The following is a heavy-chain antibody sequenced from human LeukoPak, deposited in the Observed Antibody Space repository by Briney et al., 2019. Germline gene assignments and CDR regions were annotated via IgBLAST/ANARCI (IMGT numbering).Heavy chain of an antibody. D-gene: IGHD1-26*01. CDR1: GGSISSSSYY. CDR2: IYYSGST. Sequence: SETLSLTCTVSGGSISSSSYYWGWIRQPPGKGLEWIGSIYYSGSTYYNPSLKSRVTISVDTSKNQFSLKLSSVTAADTAVYYCARVLLAPGATGNGAFDIWGQGTMVTVSS. J-gene: IGHJ3*02. V-gene: IGHV4-39*07. CDR3: ARVLLAPGATGNGAFDI.